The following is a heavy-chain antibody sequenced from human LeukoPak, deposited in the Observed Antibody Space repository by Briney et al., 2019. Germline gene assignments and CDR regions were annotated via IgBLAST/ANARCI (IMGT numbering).Heavy chain of an antibody. CDR3: ARRYCSSTSCYEGADY. J-gene: IGHJ4*02. CDR2: ISAYNGNT. CDR1: GYTFTSYG. Sequence: GASVTVSCTASGYTFTSYGISWVRQAPGQGLEWMGWISAYNGNTNYAQKLQGRVTMTTDTSTSTAYMELRSLRSDDTAVYYCARRYCSSTSCYEGADYWGQGTLVTVSP. D-gene: IGHD2-2*01. V-gene: IGHV1-18*01.